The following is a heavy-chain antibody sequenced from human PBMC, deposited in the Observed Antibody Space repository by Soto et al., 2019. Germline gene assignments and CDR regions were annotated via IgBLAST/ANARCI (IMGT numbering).Heavy chain of an antibody. CDR2: ISYSGAT. V-gene: IGHV4-31*03. J-gene: IGHJ4*02. CDR1: GGSIRSGGYY. D-gene: IGHD6-13*01. Sequence: ASETLSLTCTVSGGSIRSGGYYWSWIRQHSGKGLEWIGYISYSGATYYNPSLESRVTISADTSKNQFSLKLISVTAADTAVYYCARRVGTAGLFDYWGQGTLVTVSS. CDR3: ARRVGTAGLFDY.